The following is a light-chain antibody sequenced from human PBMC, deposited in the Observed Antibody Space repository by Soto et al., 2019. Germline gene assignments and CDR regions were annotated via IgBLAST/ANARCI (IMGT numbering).Light chain of an antibody. CDR3: AAWDDSLNGLV. J-gene: IGLJ2*01. Sequence: QSVLTQPPSVSEAPRQRVTISGSGSSSNIGNNAVNWYQQLPGKAPKLLIYYDDLLPSGVSDRFSGSKSGTSASLAISGLQSEDEADYYCAAWDDSLNGLVFGGGTQLTVL. CDR1: SSNIGNNA. V-gene: IGLV1-36*01. CDR2: YDD.